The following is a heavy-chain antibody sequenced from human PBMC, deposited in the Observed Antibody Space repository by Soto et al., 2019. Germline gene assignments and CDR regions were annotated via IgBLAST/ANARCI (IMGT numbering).Heavy chain of an antibody. V-gene: IGHV1-18*01. CDR1: GYSFTAYG. D-gene: IGHD4-17*01. CDR3: ARDLAYIREF. J-gene: IGHJ4*02. CDR2: ISTAHSDI. Sequence: QVQLVQSGAEVKTPGASVKVSCKASGYSFTAYGISWVRQAPGQGLEWMGWISTAHSDIGYAQKFQGRVTMTTDTSTSTAYMELRSLRSDDTAVYYCARDLAYIREFWGQGTLVTVSS.